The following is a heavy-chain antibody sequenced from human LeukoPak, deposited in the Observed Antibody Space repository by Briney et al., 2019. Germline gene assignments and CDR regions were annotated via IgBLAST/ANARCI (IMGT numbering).Heavy chain of an antibody. V-gene: IGHV3-48*03. D-gene: IGHD3-16*01. Sequence: GGSLRLSCAASGFTFSSYEMNWVRPAPGKGLEWVSYIRSSGSTIYYADSVKGRFTISRDNSKNSLYLQMNSLRAEDTAVYYWARDNDYVYYFDYWGQGTLVTVSS. CDR3: ARDNDYVYYFDY. CDR2: IRSSGSTI. CDR1: GFTFSSYE. J-gene: IGHJ4*02.